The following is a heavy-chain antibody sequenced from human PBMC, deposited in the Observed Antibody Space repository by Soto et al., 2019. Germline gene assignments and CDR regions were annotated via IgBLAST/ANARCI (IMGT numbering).Heavy chain of an antibody. Sequence: GASVKVSCKASGYTFTSYAMHWVRQAPGQRLEWMGWINAGNGNTKYSQKFQGRVTITRDTSASTAYMELSSLRADDTAVYYCARDHSLGGYSYGKFDCWGQGTLVTVSS. D-gene: IGHD5-18*01. CDR1: GYTFTSYA. V-gene: IGHV1-3*01. CDR3: ARDHSLGGYSYGKFDC. CDR2: INAGNGNT. J-gene: IGHJ4*02.